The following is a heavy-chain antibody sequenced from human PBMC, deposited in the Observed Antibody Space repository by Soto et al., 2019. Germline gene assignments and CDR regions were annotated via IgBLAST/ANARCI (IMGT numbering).Heavy chain of an antibody. V-gene: IGHV4-30-4*01. D-gene: IGHD3-10*01. CDR2: IYYSGST. Sequence: LSLTCTVSGGSISSGDYYWSWIRQPPGKGLEWIGYIYYSGSTYYNPSLKSRVTISVDTSKNQFSLKLSSVTAADTAVYYCARAYYYGSGSYDAFDIWGQGTMVTVSS. CDR3: ARAYYYGSGSYDAFDI. CDR1: GGSISSGDYY. J-gene: IGHJ3*02.